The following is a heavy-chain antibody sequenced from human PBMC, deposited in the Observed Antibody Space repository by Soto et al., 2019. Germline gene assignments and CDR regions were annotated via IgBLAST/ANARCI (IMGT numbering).Heavy chain of an antibody. J-gene: IGHJ4*02. Sequence: SVKVSCKASGGTFSSYTIDWVRQAPGQGLEWMGGIIPIFGTANYAQKFQGRVTITADESTSTAYMELRSLRSEDTAVYYCARGVHYDSSGYYYFYWGQGTLVTVSS. CDR1: GGTFSSYT. CDR2: IIPIFGTA. D-gene: IGHD3-22*01. V-gene: IGHV1-69*13. CDR3: ARGVHYDSSGYYYFY.